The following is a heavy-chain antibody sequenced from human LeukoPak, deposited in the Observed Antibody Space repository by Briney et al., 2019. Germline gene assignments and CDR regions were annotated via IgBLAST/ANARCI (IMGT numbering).Heavy chain of an antibody. D-gene: IGHD3-16*01. CDR3: ARTVTYAFPALDY. V-gene: IGHV1-69*06. CDR1: GGTFSSYA. J-gene: IGHJ4*02. CDR2: IIPIFGTA. Sequence: ASVKVSCKASGGTFSSYAISWVRQAPGQGLEWMGGIIPIFGTANYAQKFQGRVTITADKSTSTAYMELSSLRSEDTAVYYCARTVTYAFPALDYWGQGTLVTVSS.